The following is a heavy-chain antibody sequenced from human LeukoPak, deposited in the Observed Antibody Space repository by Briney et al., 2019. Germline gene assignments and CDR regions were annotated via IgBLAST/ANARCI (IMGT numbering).Heavy chain of an antibody. Sequence: PSETLSLTCTVSGDSFTSVTDYWAWIRQPPGKGLEWIASGDYSGGTYYNPSLKSRVTMSVDKSKNQFSLKLSSVTAADTAVYYCARVRGSGSYDLDYWGQGTLVTVSS. V-gene: IGHV4-39*07. CDR2: GDYSGGT. D-gene: IGHD1-26*01. CDR3: ARVRGSGSYDLDY. CDR1: GDSFTSVTDY. J-gene: IGHJ4*02.